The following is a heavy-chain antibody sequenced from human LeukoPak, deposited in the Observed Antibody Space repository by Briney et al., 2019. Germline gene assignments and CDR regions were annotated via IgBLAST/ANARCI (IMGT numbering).Heavy chain of an antibody. CDR1: GFTFSSYG. Sequence: GGSLRLSCAASGFTFSSYGMHWVRQAPGKGLEWVAFIPYDGSNKYYADSVKGRFTISRDNSRNTLYLQMNSLRAEDTAVYYCARREVYFDYWGQGTLVTVSS. CDR2: IPYDGSNK. V-gene: IGHV3-30*02. J-gene: IGHJ4*02. CDR3: ARREVYFDY. D-gene: IGHD1-14*01.